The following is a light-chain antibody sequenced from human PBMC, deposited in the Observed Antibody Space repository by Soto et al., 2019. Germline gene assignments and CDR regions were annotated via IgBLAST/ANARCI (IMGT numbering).Light chain of an antibody. CDR3: QTWATVPDWV. J-gene: IGLJ3*02. V-gene: IGLV4-69*01. CDR2: LDSDGSH. CDR1: SGHSTYA. Sequence: QPVLTQSPSASASLGASVKLTCTLSSGHSTYAIAWHQQQPEKGPRYLMKLDSDGSHGKGDGIPDRFSGSSSGAERYLTISSLQSEDEADYYCQTWATVPDWVFGGGTKVTVL.